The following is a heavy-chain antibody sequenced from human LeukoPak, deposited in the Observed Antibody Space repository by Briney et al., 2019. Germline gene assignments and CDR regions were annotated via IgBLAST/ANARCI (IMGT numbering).Heavy chain of an antibody. CDR1: GFTFSSYA. D-gene: IGHD5/OR15-5a*01. V-gene: IGHV3-30*01. CDR3: ARSTGDLPNDY. CDR2: ISYDGSNK. J-gene: IGHJ4*02. Sequence: PGGSLRLSCAASGFTFSSYAMHWVRQAPGKGLEWVAVISYDGSNKYYADSVKGRFTISRDNSKNTLYLQMNSLRAEDTAVYYCARSTGDLPNDYWGQGTLVTVSS.